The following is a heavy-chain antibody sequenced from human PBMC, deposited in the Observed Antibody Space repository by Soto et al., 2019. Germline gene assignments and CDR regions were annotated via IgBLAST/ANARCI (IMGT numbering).Heavy chain of an antibody. J-gene: IGHJ4*02. CDR2: ISAYNGNT. CDR1: GYTFTNYG. D-gene: IGHD3-16*02. V-gene: IGHV1-18*01. Sequence: QVQLVQSGAEVKKPGASVKVSCKASGYTFTNYGISWVRQAPGQGLEWMGWISAYNGNTKYAQKLQGRVTMTTDTSTSTGYMELRSLRPDATAVYSCARDYPPVDYWGQGTLVTVSS. CDR3: ARDYPPVDY.